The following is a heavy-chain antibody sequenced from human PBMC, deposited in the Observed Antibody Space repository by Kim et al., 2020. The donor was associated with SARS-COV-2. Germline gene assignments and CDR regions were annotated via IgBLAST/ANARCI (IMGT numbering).Heavy chain of an antibody. J-gene: IGHJ5*02. CDR3: ARRIAAAGTAGWFDP. CDR2: IIPILGIA. V-gene: IGHV1-69*04. D-gene: IGHD6-13*01. Sequence: SVKVSCKASGGTFSSYAISWVRQAPGQGLEWMGRIIPILGIANYAQKFQGRVTITADKSTSTAYMELSSLRSEDTAVYYCARRIAAAGTAGWFDPWGQGTLVIVSS. CDR1: GGTFSSYA.